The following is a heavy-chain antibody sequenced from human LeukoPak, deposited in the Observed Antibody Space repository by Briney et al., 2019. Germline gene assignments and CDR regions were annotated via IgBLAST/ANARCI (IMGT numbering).Heavy chain of an antibody. Sequence: PGRSLRLSCAASGFTFSTYAMHWVRQAPGKGLEWVAVISYDGSNKYYADSVKGRFTISRDNSKNTLYLQMNSLRAEDTAVYYCATKVDIVLIFYWGQGALVTVSS. CDR3: ATKVDIVLIFY. CDR1: GFTFSTYA. V-gene: IGHV3-30-3*01. J-gene: IGHJ4*02. D-gene: IGHD2-8*01. CDR2: ISYDGSNK.